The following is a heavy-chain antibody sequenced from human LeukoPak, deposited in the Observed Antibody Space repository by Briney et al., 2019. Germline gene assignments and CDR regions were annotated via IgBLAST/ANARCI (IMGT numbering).Heavy chain of an antibody. CDR3: ARESGGAALGAFAFDI. V-gene: IGHV4-4*02. CDR2: IYYSGST. CDR1: GGSISSSNW. Sequence: SGTLSLTCAVSGGSISSSNWWSWVRQPPGKGLEWIGSIYYSGSTYYNPSLKSRVTISVDTSKNQFSLKLSSVTAADTAVYYCARESGGAALGAFAFDIWGQGTMVTVSS. D-gene: IGHD3-16*01. J-gene: IGHJ3*02.